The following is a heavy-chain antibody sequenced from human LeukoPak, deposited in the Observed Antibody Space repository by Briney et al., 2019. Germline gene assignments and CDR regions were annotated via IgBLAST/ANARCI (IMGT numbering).Heavy chain of an antibody. D-gene: IGHD4-11*01. CDR2: IYYSGST. V-gene: IGHV4-39*01. CDR3: ARLVAYSNYEGYFDY. CDR1: GGSISSSSYY. Sequence: SETLSLTCTVSGGSISSSSYYWGWICQPPGKGLEWIGSIYYSGSTYYNPSLKSRVTISVDTSKNQFSLKLSSVTAADTAVYYCARLVAYSNYEGYFDYWGQGTLVTVSS. J-gene: IGHJ4*02.